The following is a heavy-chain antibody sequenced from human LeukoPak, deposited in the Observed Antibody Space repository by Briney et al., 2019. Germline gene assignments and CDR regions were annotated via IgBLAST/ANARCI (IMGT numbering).Heavy chain of an antibody. D-gene: IGHD3-10*01. CDR2: IIPILGIA. V-gene: IGHV1-69*04. CDR1: GGTFSSYA. CDR3: ARAEELLLPLNY. Sequence: SVKVSCKASGGTFSSYAISWVRQAPGQGLEWMGRIIPILGIANYAQKFQGRVTITADKSTSTAYMELNSLRSEDTAVYYCARAEELLLPLNYWGQGTLVTVSS. J-gene: IGHJ4*02.